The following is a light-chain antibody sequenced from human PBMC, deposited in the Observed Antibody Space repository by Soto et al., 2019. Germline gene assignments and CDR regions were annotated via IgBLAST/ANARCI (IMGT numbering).Light chain of an antibody. V-gene: IGLV1-47*01. J-gene: IGLJ1*01. CDR3: AAWDDSLSAVYV. Sequence: QSALTQPPSASGTPGQRVTISCSGSSSNIGSNYVYWYQQLPGTAPKLLIYRNNQRPSGVPDRFSGSKSGTSASLAISGLRSEDEADHYCAAWDDSLSAVYVFGTGTKVTVL. CDR1: SSNIGSNY. CDR2: RNN.